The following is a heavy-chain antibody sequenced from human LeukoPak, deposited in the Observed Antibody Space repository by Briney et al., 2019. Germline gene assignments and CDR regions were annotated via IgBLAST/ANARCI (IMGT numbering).Heavy chain of an antibody. V-gene: IGHV3-53*01. D-gene: IGHD3-10*01. J-gene: IGHJ4*02. CDR3: ARVGLRMVRGVIIRVDPFDY. Sequence: GGSLRLSCAASGFTVSSNYMSWVRQAPGKGLEWVSVTYSNGRTYYADSVKGRFTISRDISKNTLYLQMNSLRAEDTAVYYCARVGLRMVRGVIIRVDPFDYWGQGTLVTVSS. CDR1: GFTVSSNY. CDR2: TYSNGRT.